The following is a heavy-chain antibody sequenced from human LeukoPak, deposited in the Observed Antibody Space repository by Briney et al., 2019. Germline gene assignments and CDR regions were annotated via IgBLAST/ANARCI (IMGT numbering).Heavy chain of an antibody. CDR3: ARDAHLGSGSYYSSLDWFDP. V-gene: IGHV4-39*07. D-gene: IGHD3-10*01. CDR1: GDSISTSSYY. J-gene: IGHJ5*02. Sequence: SQSLSLTCAVSGDSISTSSYYWGWSRQPPGKGLEWLGSIYFSGSTYYNPSLNSRLTISVDTSKNQFSLKLSSVTAADTAVYYCARDAHLGSGSYYSSLDWFDPWGQGTLVTVSS. CDR2: IYFSGST.